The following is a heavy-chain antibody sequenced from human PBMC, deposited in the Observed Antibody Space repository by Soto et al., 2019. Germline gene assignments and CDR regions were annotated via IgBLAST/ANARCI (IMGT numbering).Heavy chain of an antibody. CDR3: ARVSGSGSYSPLIHPRKNWFDV. J-gene: IGHJ5*02. V-gene: IGHV1-18*01. CDR2: ISAYNGNT. Sequence: ASVKVSCKASGYTFTSYGISWVRQAPGQGLEWMGWISAYNGNTNYAQKLQGRVTMTTDISTSTAYMELRSLRSEDPAVYYCARVSGSGSYSPLIHPRKNWFDVRGQGTLVTVSS. CDR1: GYTFTSYG. D-gene: IGHD3-10*01.